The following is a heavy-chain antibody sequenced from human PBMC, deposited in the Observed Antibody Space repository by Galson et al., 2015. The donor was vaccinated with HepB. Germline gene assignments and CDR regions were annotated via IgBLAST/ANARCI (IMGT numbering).Heavy chain of an antibody. CDR3: GKDKVADTAMVIEH. Sequence: SLRLSCAASGFTVSSNYMSWVRQAPGKGLEWVSLIYTGGRTYYADSVKGRFAISRDNSKDTVFLQLTSLGVEDTAGYFCGKDKVADTAMVIEHWGQGALVSVSS. CDR2: IYTGGRT. CDR1: GFTVSSNY. V-gene: IGHV3-53*01. D-gene: IGHD5-18*01. J-gene: IGHJ1*01.